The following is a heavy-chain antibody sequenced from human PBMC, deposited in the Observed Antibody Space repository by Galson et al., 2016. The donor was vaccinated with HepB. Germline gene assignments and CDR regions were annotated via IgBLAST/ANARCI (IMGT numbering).Heavy chain of an antibody. J-gene: IGHJ6*03. Sequence: SLRLSCAASGFTFSSYAMNWVRQAPGKGLEWVAVIWYDGSNKYYADSVKGRFTISRDNSKNTLYLRMNSLRAEDTAVYYCARDGRNYNYYYYMDVWGKGTTVTVSS. CDR2: IWYDGSNK. CDR1: GFTFSSYA. V-gene: IGHV3-33*08. CDR3: ARDGRNYNYYYYMDV. D-gene: IGHD2-15*01.